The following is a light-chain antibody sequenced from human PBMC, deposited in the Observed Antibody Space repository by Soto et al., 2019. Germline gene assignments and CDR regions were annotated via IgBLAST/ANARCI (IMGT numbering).Light chain of an antibody. J-gene: IGKJ1*01. CDR3: QQYGDFPAT. CDR2: ATS. Sequence: DIQMTQSPSSLSASVGDRITITCRASQGVGRWLAWYQQRPGKAPKSLIYATSTLQSGVPSRFSGSGSWTEFTLTISSLQPEDVATYYCQQYGDFPATFGQGTKVEI. CDR1: QGVGRW. V-gene: IGKV1D-16*01.